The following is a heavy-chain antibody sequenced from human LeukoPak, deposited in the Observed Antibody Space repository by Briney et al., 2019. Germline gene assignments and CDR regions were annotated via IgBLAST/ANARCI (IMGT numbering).Heavy chain of an antibody. Sequence: PGGSLRLSCVASGCTFSSYNMHWVRQAPGKGLEWVAVISYDGRNKYYADSVKGRSTISRDNSKNTLYLQVNSLRPEDTAVYYCGRDTVGYGGAFDIWGQGTMVTVSS. V-gene: IGHV3-30*04. CDR3: GRDTVGYGGAFDI. CDR2: ISYDGRNK. CDR1: GCTFSSYN. D-gene: IGHD5-18*01. J-gene: IGHJ3*02.